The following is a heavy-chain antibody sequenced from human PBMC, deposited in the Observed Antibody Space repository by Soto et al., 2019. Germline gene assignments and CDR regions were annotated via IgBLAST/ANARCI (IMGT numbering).Heavy chain of an antibody. CDR1: GGTFSSYA. V-gene: IGHV1-69*13. CDR2: IIPIFGTA. J-gene: IGHJ3*02. Sequence: ASVKVSCKASGGTFSSYAISWVRQAPGQGLEWMGGIIPIFGTANYAQKFQGRVTITADESTSTAYMELSSLRSEDTAVYYCASLRRDSGAAHDAFDIWGQGTMVTVSS. CDR3: ASLRRDSGAAHDAFDI. D-gene: IGHD3-10*01.